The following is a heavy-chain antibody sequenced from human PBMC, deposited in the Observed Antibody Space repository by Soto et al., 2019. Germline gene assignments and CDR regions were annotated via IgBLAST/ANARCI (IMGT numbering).Heavy chain of an antibody. Sequence: SETLSLTCTVSGGSISSGDYYWSWIRQPPGKCLEWIGYIYYSGSTYYNPSLKSRVTISVDTSKNQFSLKLSSVTAADTAVYYCARDRPYIPLDYWGQGTLVTVYS. CDR2: IYYSGST. V-gene: IGHV4-30-4*01. J-gene: IGHJ4*02. D-gene: IGHD2-21*01. CDR1: GGSISSGDYY. CDR3: ARDRPYIPLDY.